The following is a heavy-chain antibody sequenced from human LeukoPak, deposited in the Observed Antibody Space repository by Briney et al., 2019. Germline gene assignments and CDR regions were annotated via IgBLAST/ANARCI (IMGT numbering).Heavy chain of an antibody. CDR3: ASGSLGYCTY. D-gene: IGHD2-8*01. CDR1: GFTFSSYA. V-gene: IGHV3-64*01. Sequence: GGSLRLSCAAFGFTFSSYAMHWVRQAPGKGLEYVSAISSNGGSTYYANSVKGRFTISRDNSKNTLYLQMGSLRAEDMAVYYCASGSLGYCTYWGQGTLVTVSS. CDR2: ISSNGGST. J-gene: IGHJ4*02.